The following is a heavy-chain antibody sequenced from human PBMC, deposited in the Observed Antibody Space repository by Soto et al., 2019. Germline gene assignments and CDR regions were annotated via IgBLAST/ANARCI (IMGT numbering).Heavy chain of an antibody. CDR1: GFTFSSYA. CDR3: AKAHTPLSSSSYFDY. D-gene: IGHD6-6*01. CDR2: ISGGGGST. Sequence: GGSLRLSCAASGFTFSSYAMSWVRQAPGKGLEWVSAISGGGGSTYYADSVKGRFTISRDNSKNTLYLQMNSLRAEDTAVYYCAKAHTPLSSSSYFDYWGQGTLVTVSS. J-gene: IGHJ4*02. V-gene: IGHV3-23*01.